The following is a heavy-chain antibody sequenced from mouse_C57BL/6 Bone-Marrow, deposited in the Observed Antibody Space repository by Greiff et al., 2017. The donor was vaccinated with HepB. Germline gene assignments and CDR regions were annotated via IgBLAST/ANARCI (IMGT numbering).Heavy chain of an antibody. J-gene: IGHJ3*01. CDR3: ARYDYLAWFAY. D-gene: IGHD2-4*01. CDR2: IYPRSGNT. Sequence: VQLQQSGAELARPGASVKLSCKASGYTFTSYGISWVKQRTGQGLEWIGEIYPRSGNTYYNEKFKGKATLTADKSSSTAYMQLRSLTSEDSAVYFCARYDYLAWFAYWGQGTLVTVSA. V-gene: IGHV1-81*01. CDR1: GYTFTSYG.